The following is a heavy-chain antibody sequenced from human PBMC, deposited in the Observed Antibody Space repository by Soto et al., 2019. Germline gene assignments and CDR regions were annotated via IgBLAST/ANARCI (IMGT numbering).Heavy chain of an antibody. CDR3: ARRRAARPSYRGTFDP. Sequence: QVQLVQSGAEVKKPGASVKVSCKASGYTFTSYDINWVRQATGQGLEWMGWMNPNSGNTGYAQKFQGRVNMTRNTSISTAYMELSSLRSEDTAVYYCARRRAARPSYRGTFDPWGQGTLVTVSS. CDR2: MNPNSGNT. CDR1: GYTFTSYD. J-gene: IGHJ5*02. V-gene: IGHV1-8*01. D-gene: IGHD6-6*01.